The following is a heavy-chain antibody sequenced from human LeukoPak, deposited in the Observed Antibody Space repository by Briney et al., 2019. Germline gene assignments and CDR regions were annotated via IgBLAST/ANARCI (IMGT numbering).Heavy chain of an antibody. CDR3: AKDIYGGSWPNDY. CDR2: LRYDGTDE. Sequence: GGSLRLSCGASGFSFSFYGMHWVRQAPGKGLEWVAFLRYDGTDEDYGDSVKGRFSVSRDNAKNSLYLQMNSLRAEDTAVYYCAKDIYGGSWPNDYWGQGTLVTVSS. J-gene: IGHJ4*02. V-gene: IGHV3-30*02. CDR1: GFSFSFYG. D-gene: IGHD4-23*01.